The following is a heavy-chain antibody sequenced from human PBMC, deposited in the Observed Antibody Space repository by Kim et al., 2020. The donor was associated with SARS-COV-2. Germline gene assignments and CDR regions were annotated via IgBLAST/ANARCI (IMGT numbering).Heavy chain of an antibody. CDR3: VRDSNWSFDY. D-gene: IGHD6-13*01. Sequence: IHYADSVKGRFTISRDNAENSVYLQMNSLRDEDTAVYYCVRDSNWSFDYWGQGTLVTVSS. J-gene: IGHJ4*02. V-gene: IGHV3-48*02. CDR2: I.